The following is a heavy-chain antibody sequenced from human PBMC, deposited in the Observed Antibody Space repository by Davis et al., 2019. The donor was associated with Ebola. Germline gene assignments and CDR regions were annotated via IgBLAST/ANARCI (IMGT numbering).Heavy chain of an antibody. CDR1: GFTFSSYG. Sequence: GESLKISCAASGFTFSSYGMHWVRQAPGKGLEWVSYISSSGSTIYYADSVKGRFTISRDNSKNTLYLQMNSLRAEDTAVYYCAKASPHFDYWGQGTLVTVSS. CDR2: ISSSGSTI. J-gene: IGHJ4*02. V-gene: IGHV3-48*01. CDR3: AKASPHFDY.